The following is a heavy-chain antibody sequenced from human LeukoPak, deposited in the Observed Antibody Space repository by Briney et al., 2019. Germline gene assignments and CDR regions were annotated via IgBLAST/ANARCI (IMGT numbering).Heavy chain of an antibody. D-gene: IGHD3-3*01. V-gene: IGHV4-34*01. CDR1: GGSFSGYY. J-gene: IGHJ4*02. CDR2: INHSGST. Sequence: SETLSLTCAVYGGSFSGYYWSWIRQPPGKGLEWIGEINHSGSTNYNPSLKSRVTISVDTSKNQFPLKLSPVTAADTAVYYCARVTVWSGYYFGYWGQGTLVTVSS. CDR3: ARVTVWSGYYFGY.